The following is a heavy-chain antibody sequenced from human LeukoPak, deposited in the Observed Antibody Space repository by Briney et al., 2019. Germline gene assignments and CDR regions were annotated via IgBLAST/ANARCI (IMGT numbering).Heavy chain of an antibody. CDR2: THSNGNT. V-gene: IGHV4-39*01. CDR1: GGSIITSGPC. Sequence: PSETLSLTCTVSGGSIITSGPCWGWVRQPPGKGLEWIGNTHSNGNTYYNPSLKSRVTISEDASRNQFSLKLRSVTAADTAVYYCARLPTGFPNWFDPWSQGTLVTVSS. CDR3: ARLPTGFPNWFDP. D-gene: IGHD4-17*01. J-gene: IGHJ5*02.